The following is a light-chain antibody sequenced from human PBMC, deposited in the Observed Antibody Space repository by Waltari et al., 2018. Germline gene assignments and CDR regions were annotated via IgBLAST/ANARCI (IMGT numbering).Light chain of an antibody. Sequence: QSALTQPASVSGSPGQSIPIPCTGTSSDVGGYNYVSWYQQHPGKAPKLMIYEVSNRPSGVSNRFSGSKSGNTASLTISGLQAEDEADYYCSSYTSSSTPRVFGGGTKLTVL. J-gene: IGLJ3*02. CDR2: EVS. CDR3: SSYTSSSTPRV. V-gene: IGLV2-14*01. CDR1: SSDVGGYNY.